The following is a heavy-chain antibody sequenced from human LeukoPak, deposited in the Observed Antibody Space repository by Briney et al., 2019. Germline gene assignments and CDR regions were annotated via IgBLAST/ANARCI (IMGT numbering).Heavy chain of an antibody. Sequence: PSETLSLTCTVSGGSINSYYWSWMRQPPGKGLEWSGHIYSSGSTNYSPSLKSRVTLSADTSKNQFSLRLSSVTAADTAVYYCARMGGIAVAGYWYFDLWGRGTLVTVSS. J-gene: IGHJ2*01. V-gene: IGHV4-59*01. CDR2: IYSSGST. CDR1: GGSINSYY. D-gene: IGHD6-19*01. CDR3: ARMGGIAVAGYWYFDL.